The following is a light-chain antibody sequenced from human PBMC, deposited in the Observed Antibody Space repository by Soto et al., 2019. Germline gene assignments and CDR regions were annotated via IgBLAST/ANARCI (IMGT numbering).Light chain of an antibody. CDR2: GAS. CDR3: QQYGSSPYT. J-gene: IGKJ4*01. Sequence: IVLTQSLGTLSLSQGERATLSCRASQSVSSSYLAWYQQKPGQAPRLLIYGASSRATGIPDRFSGSGSGTDFTLTISRLEPEDFAVYYCQQYGSSPYTFGGGTKVDVK. V-gene: IGKV3-20*01. CDR1: QSVSSSY.